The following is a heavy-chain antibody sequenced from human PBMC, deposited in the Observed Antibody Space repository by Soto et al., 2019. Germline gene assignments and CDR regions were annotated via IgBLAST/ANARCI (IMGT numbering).Heavy chain of an antibody. CDR3: AREGSIYDSSGYYYLD. Sequence: HPGGSLRLSCAASGFTFSSYWMSWVRQAPGKGLEWVANIKQDGSEKYYVDSVKGRFTISRDNAKNSLYLQMNSLRAEDTAVYYCAREGSIYDSSGYYYLDWGQGTLVTVSS. CDR1: GFTFSSYW. V-gene: IGHV3-7*01. CDR2: IKQDGSEK. D-gene: IGHD3-22*01. J-gene: IGHJ4*02.